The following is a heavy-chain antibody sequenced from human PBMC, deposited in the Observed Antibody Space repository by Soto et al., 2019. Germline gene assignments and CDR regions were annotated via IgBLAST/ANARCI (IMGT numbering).Heavy chain of an antibody. CDR1: GFTFSSFG. D-gene: IGHD3-3*01. CDR2: IWYDGSKK. CDR3: AVYASYYSLWSGYYTSRKGMDV. V-gene: IGHV3-33*01. Sequence: GGSLRLSCAACGFTFSSFGIHWVRQAPCKGLEWVSLIWYDGSKKSYGDSVKGRFTISRDNSRNTVYLQMNSLRADDTAVYYCAVYASYYSLWSGYYTSRKGMDVWGQGTTVAVSS. J-gene: IGHJ6*02.